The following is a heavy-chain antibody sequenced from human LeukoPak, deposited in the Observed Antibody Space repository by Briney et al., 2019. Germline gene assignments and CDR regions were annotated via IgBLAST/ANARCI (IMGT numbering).Heavy chain of an antibody. J-gene: IGHJ4*02. CDR1: GFTFRKYW. Sequence: PGGSLRLSCTASGFTFRKYWLHWVRQAPGKGLVWVSRINPDDGSTSYADSVKGRFTISRDNAKNSLYLQMNSLRDEDTAVYYCARDRAYYYDSSGYYYFDHWGQGTLVTVSS. CDR2: INPDDGST. CDR3: ARDRAYYYDSSGYYYFDH. V-gene: IGHV3-74*01. D-gene: IGHD3-22*01.